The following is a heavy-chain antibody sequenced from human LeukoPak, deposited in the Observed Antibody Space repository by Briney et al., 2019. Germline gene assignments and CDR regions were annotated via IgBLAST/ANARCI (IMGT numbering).Heavy chain of an antibody. J-gene: IGHJ4*02. D-gene: IGHD6-19*01. CDR2: ISSSSSYT. CDR1: GFTFSDHY. V-gene: IGHV3-11*05. Sequence: GGSLRLSCAASGFTFSDHYMSWIRQAPGKGLEWVSYISSSSSYTNYADSVKGRFTISRDNAKNSLYLQMNSLRAGDTAVYYCARVGSGWNYYFDYWGQGTLVTVSS. CDR3: ARVGSGWNYYFDY.